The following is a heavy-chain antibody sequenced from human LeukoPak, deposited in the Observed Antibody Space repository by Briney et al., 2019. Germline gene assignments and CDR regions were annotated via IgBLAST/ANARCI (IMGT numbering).Heavy chain of an antibody. CDR1: GGSISSGGFS. CDR2: MYHSGST. V-gene: IGHV4-30-2*02. J-gene: IGHJ4*02. D-gene: IGHD2-21*02. Sequence: PSETLSLTCAVSGGSISSGGFSSSWIRQPPGKGLEWIGYMYHSGSTYYNPSLKSRVTISVDTSKNQFSLKLSSVTAADTAVYYCARFAYCGGHCWYYFDYWGQGSLVTVSS. CDR3: ARFAYCGGHCWYYFDY.